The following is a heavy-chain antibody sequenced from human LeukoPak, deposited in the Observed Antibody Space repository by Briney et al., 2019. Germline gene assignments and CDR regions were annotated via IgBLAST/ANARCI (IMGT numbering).Heavy chain of an antibody. CDR3: ARDLVVPAASSNVAFAI. D-gene: IGHD2-2*01. CDR2: INSDGSST. Sequence: GGSLRLSCAASGFTFSSYWMHWVRQAPGKGLVWVSRINSDGSSTSYADSVKGRFTISRDNAKNTLYLQMNSLRPEDTAVYYCARDLVVPAASSNVAFAIWGQGTMVTVSA. J-gene: IGHJ3*02. CDR1: GFTFSSYW. V-gene: IGHV3-74*01.